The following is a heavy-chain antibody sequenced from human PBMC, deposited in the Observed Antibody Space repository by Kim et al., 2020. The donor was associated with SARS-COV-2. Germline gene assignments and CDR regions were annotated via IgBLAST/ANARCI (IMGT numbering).Heavy chain of an antibody. CDR3: AKDGADGDYLDY. CDR1: GFSFTKYG. V-gene: IGHV3-30*18. Sequence: GGSLRLSCAASGFSFTKYGMNWVRQAPGKGLQWVAVISYVGSDKYYADSVKGRFTISRDNSKNTVYLQMNSLRVEETAVYYCAKDGADGDYLDYWGQGTLVTVSP. J-gene: IGHJ4*02. CDR2: ISYVGSDK. D-gene: IGHD4-17*01.